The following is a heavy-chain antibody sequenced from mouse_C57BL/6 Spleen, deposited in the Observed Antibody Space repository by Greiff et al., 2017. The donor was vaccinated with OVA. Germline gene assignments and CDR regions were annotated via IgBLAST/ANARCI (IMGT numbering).Heavy chain of an antibody. CDR2: INPNYGTT. CDR3: ARLGRAMDY. CDR1: GYSFTDYN. Sequence: EVKLMESGPELVKPGASVKISCKASGYSFTDYNMNWVKQSNGKSLEWIGVINPNYGTTSDNQKFKGKATVTVDQSSSTAYMQLNSLTSEDSAVYYCARLGRAMDYWGQGTSVTVSS. D-gene: IGHD4-1*01. J-gene: IGHJ4*01. V-gene: IGHV1-39*01.